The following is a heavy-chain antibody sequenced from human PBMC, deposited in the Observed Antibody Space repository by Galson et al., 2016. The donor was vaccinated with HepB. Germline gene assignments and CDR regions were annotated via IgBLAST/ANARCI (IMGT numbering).Heavy chain of an antibody. Sequence: QSGAEVKKPGESLKISCKGSGYSFSSYWIGWVRQMPGKGLEWMGIIYPGDSDTRYSPSFQGQVTISADKSISTVYLQWSSLKASDTATYYCTREGAAAYSTFYYYGMDVWGQGTTVIVSS. CDR1: GYSFSSYW. V-gene: IGHV5-51*01. CDR3: TREGAAAYSTFYYYGMDV. CDR2: IYPGDSDT. J-gene: IGHJ6*02. D-gene: IGHD2-8*01.